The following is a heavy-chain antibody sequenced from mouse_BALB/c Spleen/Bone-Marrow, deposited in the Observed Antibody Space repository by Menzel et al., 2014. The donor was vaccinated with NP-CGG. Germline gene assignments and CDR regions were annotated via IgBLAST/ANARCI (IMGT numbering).Heavy chain of an antibody. J-gene: IGHJ4*01. D-gene: IGHD1-1*02. CDR2: INSSGGST. CDR1: GFTFSSYG. CDR3: ARDGCYVFYAMDF. V-gene: IGHV5-6-3*01. Sequence: EVKLVESGGGLVQPGGSLKLSCAASGFTFSSYGMSWVRQTPDKRLELVATINSSGGSTYYPDSVKGRFTISRDNAKNSLYLQMSSLKSEDTSMYYCARDGCYVFYAMDFWGQGTSVTVSS.